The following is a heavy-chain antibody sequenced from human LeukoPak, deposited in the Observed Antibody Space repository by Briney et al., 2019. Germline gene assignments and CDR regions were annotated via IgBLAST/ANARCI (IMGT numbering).Heavy chain of an antibody. CDR3: ASGGGRFGLGFDY. D-gene: IGHD2-15*01. CDR2: VFYSGST. J-gene: IGHJ4*02. Sequence: WETLSLTCTVSGGTISSFYWSWIRQPPGKGLKGIGYVFYSGSTNYNPSLKSRVTISVDTSKNQFTLKLNAMTPAYTAVDHYASGGGRFGLGFDYWGQGVLVTVSS. CDR1: GGTISSFY. V-gene: IGHV4-59*01.